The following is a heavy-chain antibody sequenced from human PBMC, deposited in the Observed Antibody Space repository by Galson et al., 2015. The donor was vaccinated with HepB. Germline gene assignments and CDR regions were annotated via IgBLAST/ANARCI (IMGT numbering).Heavy chain of an antibody. CDR2: ISFDGKKR. Sequence: SLRLSCAASGFTFNNYAMHWVRQAPGKGLAWVAFISFDGKKRYYADAVRGRFTISRDNSKNTLYLQLNSLRPEDTAVYYCARDPVGLIVIVMPWGPYFDNWGQGTLVTVSS. D-gene: IGHD2-21*01. J-gene: IGHJ4*02. CDR3: ARDPVGLIVIVMPWGPYFDN. CDR1: GFTFNNYA. V-gene: IGHV3-30*04.